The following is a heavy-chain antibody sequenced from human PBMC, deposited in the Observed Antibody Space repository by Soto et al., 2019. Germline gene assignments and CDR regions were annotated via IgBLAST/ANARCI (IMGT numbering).Heavy chain of an antibody. J-gene: IGHJ5*02. D-gene: IGHD3-3*01. V-gene: IGHV4-34*01. CDR3: ARATLFGVVDSWFDP. Sequence: SETLSLTCAVYGGSFSGYYWSWIRQPPGKGLEWIGEINHSGSTNYNPSLKSRVTISVDTSKNQFSLKLSSVTAADTAVYYCARATLFGVVDSWFDPWGQGTLVTSPQ. CDR1: GGSFSGYY. CDR2: INHSGST.